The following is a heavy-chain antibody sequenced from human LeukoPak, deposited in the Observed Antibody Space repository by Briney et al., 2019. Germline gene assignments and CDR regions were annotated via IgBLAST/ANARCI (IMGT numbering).Heavy chain of an antibody. CDR1: GGTFSSYA. J-gene: IGHJ3*02. CDR3: ARDLIRYSYGYSDAFDI. Sequence: GASVKVSCKASGGTFSSYAISWVRQAPGQGLEWMGGIIPIFGTANYAQKFQGRVTITADESTSTAYMELSSLRSEDTAVYYCARDLIRYSYGYSDAFDIWGQGTMVTVSS. D-gene: IGHD5-18*01. CDR2: IIPIFGTA. V-gene: IGHV1-69*13.